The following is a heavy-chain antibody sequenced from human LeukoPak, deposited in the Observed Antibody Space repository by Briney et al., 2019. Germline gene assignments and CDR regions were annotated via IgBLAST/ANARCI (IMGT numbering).Heavy chain of an antibody. V-gene: IGHV3-21*01. CDR2: ISSSSSYI. CDR3: ARGRQDTAMALGY. D-gene: IGHD5-18*01. Sequence: GGSLRLSCAASGFTFSSYSMNWVRQAPGKGLEWVSSISSSSSYIYYADSVKGRFTISRDNAKNSLYLQMNSLRAEDTAVYYCARGRQDTAMALGYWGQGTLVTVSS. J-gene: IGHJ4*02. CDR1: GFTFSSYS.